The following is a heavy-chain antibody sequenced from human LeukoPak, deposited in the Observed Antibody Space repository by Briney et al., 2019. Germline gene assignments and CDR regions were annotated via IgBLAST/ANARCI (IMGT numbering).Heavy chain of an antibody. CDR1: GYTFTSYV. D-gene: IGHD3-22*01. CDR3: AREGTTYDSSGYYYPLRHFDY. J-gene: IGHJ4*02. Sequence: ASVKVSCKASGYTFTSYVISWVRQAPGQGLEWMGWISAYNGKTNYAQKLQGRVTMTTDTSTSTAYMELRSLRSDDTAVYYCAREGTTYDSSGYYYPLRHFDYWGQGTLVTVSS. V-gene: IGHV1-18*01. CDR2: ISAYNGKT.